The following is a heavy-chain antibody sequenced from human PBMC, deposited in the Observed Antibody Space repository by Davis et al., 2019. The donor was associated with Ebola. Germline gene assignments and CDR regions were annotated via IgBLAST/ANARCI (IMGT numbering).Heavy chain of an antibody. CDR2: IYYSGST. Sequence: SETLSLTCTVSAGSISRYYWSWIRQPPGKGLEWIGYIYYSGSTNYNPSLKSRVTISVDTSKNQFSLKLSSVTAADTAVYYCARVGDLFDYWGQGTLVTVSS. CDR1: AGSISRYY. D-gene: IGHD4-17*01. V-gene: IGHV4-59*01. J-gene: IGHJ4*02. CDR3: ARVGDLFDY.